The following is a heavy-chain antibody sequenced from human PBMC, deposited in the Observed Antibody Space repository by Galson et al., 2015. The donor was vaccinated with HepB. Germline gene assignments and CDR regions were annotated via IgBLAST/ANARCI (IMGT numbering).Heavy chain of an antibody. Sequence: SLRLSCAASGFTVSSNYMSWVRQAPGKGLEWVSVIYSGGSTYYADSVKGRFTISRDNSKNTLYLQMNSLRAEDTAVYYCASPTPPFLTTVVTGAFDIWGQGTMVTVSS. J-gene: IGHJ3*02. CDR1: GFTVSSNY. D-gene: IGHD4-23*01. CDR2: IYSGGST. V-gene: IGHV3-66*01. CDR3: ASPTPPFLTTVVTGAFDI.